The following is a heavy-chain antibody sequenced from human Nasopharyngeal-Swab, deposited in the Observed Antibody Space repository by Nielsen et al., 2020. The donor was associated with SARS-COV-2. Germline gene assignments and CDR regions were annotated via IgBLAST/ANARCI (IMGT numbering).Heavy chain of an antibody. J-gene: IGHJ3*01. CDR3: ARDRDWAFDV. Sequence: AGSLTLSCAASGFIFSDYSMNWVRQAPGKGLEWISYIRSSNDIYYADSVKGRFTISRDHAKNSLYLQMSSLRVEDTAVYYCARDRDWAFDVWGQGAVVTVSS. CDR1: GFIFSDYS. D-gene: IGHD2-21*01. V-gene: IGHV3-69-1*01. CDR2: IRSSNDI.